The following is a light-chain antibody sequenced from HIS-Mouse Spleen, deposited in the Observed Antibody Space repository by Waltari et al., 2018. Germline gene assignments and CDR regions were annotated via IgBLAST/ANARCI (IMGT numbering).Light chain of an antibody. J-gene: IGLJ3*02. CDR3: AAWDDSLNGWV. Sequence: QSVLTQPPSASGTPGQRVTISCSGSSSNIGSNTVHWYQQLPGTAPNLLIYSNNQRPSGVPDRFSGSKSGTSASLAISGLQSEDEADYYCAAWDDSLNGWVFGGGTKLTVL. CDR2: SNN. CDR1: SSNIGSNT. V-gene: IGLV1-44*01.